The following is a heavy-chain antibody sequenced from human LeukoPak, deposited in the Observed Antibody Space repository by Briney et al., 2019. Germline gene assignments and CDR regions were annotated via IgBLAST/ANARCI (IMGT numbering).Heavy chain of an antibody. CDR2: IYHSGST. D-gene: IGHD1-26*01. CDR1: GYSISSGYY. Sequence: SETLSPTCAVSGYSISSGYYWGWIRQPPGKGLEWIGSIYHSGSTYYNPSLKSRVTISVDTSKNQFSLKLSSVTAADTAVYYCARESRTLGYFDYWGQGTLVTVSS. J-gene: IGHJ4*02. V-gene: IGHV4-38-2*02. CDR3: ARESRTLGYFDY.